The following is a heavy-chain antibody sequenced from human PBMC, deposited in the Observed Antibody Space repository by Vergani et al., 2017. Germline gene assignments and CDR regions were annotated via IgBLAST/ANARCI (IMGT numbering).Heavy chain of an antibody. Sequence: QVQLQESGPGLVKPSETLSLTCTVSGGSISSYYWSWIRQPPGKGLEWIGYIYYSGSTNYNPSLKSRVTISVDTSKNHFSLKLSSVTAADTAVYYCARAAAGTSEFDDWGQGTLVTVSP. CDR2: IYYSGST. D-gene: IGHD6-13*01. V-gene: IGHV4-59*01. CDR3: ARAAAGTSEFDD. J-gene: IGHJ4*02. CDR1: GGSISSYY.